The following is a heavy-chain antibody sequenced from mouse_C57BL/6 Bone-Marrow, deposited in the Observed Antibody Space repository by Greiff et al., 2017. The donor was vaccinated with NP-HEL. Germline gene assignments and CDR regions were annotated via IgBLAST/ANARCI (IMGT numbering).Heavy chain of an antibody. V-gene: IGHV1-7*01. Sequence: QVQLQQSGAELAKPGASVKMSCKASGYTFTSYWVHWVKQRPGQGLEWIGYINPSSGYTKYTQKFKDKATLTADKSSSTAYMQLSSLTYEDSAVYYCARCSTVDYFDYWGQGTTLTVSS. D-gene: IGHD1-1*01. J-gene: IGHJ2*01. CDR1: GYTFTSYW. CDR2: INPSSGYT. CDR3: ARCSTVDYFDY.